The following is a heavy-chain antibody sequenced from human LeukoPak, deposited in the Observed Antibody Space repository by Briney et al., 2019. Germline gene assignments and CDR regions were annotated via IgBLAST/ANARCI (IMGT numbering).Heavy chain of an antibody. CDR2: IWSDGSKK. CDR1: HFTFSTNG. Sequence: PGGSLRLSCVASHFTFSTNGMHWVRQAPGRGLEWVASIWSDGSKKYYAGSVRGRFTISRDNSKNMLNLQMDSLRAEDTGIYYCVKPSGGGRVDYYYYMDVWGNGTTVAISS. CDR3: VKPSGGGRVDYYYYMDV. D-gene: IGHD2-15*01. V-gene: IGHV3-30*02. J-gene: IGHJ6*03.